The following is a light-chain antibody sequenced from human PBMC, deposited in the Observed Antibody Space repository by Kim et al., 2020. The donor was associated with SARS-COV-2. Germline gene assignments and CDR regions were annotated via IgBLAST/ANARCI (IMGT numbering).Light chain of an antibody. CDR1: KLGDKY. CDR2: QDI. Sequence: SYELTQPSSVSVSPGQTASITCSGDKLGDKYVSWYQQKSGQSPVLVMYQDIKRPSGIPERFSGSNSGNTATLTISETQTMDEADYYCQAWDSSTWVFGGGTQLTVL. V-gene: IGLV3-1*01. CDR3: QAWDSSTWV. J-gene: IGLJ3*02.